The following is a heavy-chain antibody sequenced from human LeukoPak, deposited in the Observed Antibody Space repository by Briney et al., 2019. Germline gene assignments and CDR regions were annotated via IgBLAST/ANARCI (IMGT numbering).Heavy chain of an antibody. CDR1: GFTFSSYD. D-gene: IGHD1-26*01. CDR3: EKGSDNFDY. V-gene: IGHV3-23*01. J-gene: IGHJ4*02. CDR2: IGSTGDST. Sequence: QPGGSLRLSCAGYGFTFSSYDMSWVRPAPGKGLWLISDIGSTGDSTYYAGSVKGRFTISRDKSKITLYLQITRLRAEDTGVYYCEKGSDNFDYWGQGTLVTVS.